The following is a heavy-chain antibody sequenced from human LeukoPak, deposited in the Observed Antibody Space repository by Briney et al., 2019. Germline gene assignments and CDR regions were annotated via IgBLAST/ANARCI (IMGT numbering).Heavy chain of an antibody. Sequence: PSETLSLTCTVSGGSISGYSWSWIRQPPGKGLEWIGYIYSSGSTNYNPSLKSRVTISVDTSKNQFSLKLSSVTAADTAVYYCARVPPYYYDSSGYFVAAFDIWGLGTMVTVSS. J-gene: IGHJ3*02. V-gene: IGHV4-59*01. CDR3: ARVPPYYYDSSGYFVAAFDI. CDR2: IYSSGST. D-gene: IGHD3-22*01. CDR1: GGSISGYS.